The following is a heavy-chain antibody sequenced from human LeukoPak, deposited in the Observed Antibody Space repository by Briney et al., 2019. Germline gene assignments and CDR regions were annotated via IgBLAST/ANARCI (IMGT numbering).Heavy chain of an antibody. CDR3: ARALHALKRYYGMDV. CDR1: GFTFSSYG. Sequence: GGSLRLSCAASGFTFSSYGMHWVRQAPGKGLEWVAVIWYDGSNKYYADSVKGRFTISRDNSKNTLYLQMNSLRAEDTAVYYCARALHALKRYYGMDVWGQGTTVTVSS. J-gene: IGHJ6*02. V-gene: IGHV3-33*01. CDR2: IWYDGSNK.